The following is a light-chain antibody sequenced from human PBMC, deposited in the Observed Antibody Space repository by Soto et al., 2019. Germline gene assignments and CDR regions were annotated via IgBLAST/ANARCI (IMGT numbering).Light chain of an antibody. J-gene: IGKJ5*01. V-gene: IGKV1-39*01. CDR1: QSISTY. Sequence: DIQMTQSPSSLSASVVDRVTFTCRASQSISTYLNWYEQKPGKAPKVLIYDASNSESGVPSRFSGSGSGTEFTLTISSLQSEDFAVFYCQQYNQWPITFGQGTRLEIK. CDR2: DAS. CDR3: QQYNQWPIT.